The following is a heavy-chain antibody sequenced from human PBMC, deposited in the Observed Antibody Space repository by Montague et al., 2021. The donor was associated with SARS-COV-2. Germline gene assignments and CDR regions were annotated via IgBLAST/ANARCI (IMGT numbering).Heavy chain of an antibody. CDR3: ARVGRGSSWYEVAFDI. V-gene: IGHV4-59*01. Sequence: SETLSLTCTVSGGSISRYSWTWIRQPPRKGLEWIGYIYNSGSTNYNPSLTSRVTISVDTSKNQFSLKLSSVAAADTAVYYCARVGRGSSWYEVAFDIWGQGTVVTVSS. CDR1: GGSISRYS. J-gene: IGHJ3*02. CDR2: IYNSGST. D-gene: IGHD6-13*01.